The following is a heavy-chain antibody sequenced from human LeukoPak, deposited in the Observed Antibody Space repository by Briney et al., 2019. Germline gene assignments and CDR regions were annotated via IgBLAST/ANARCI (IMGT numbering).Heavy chain of an antibody. CDR2: INWKGGGT. J-gene: IGHJ6*02. CDR3: AKHMRATNTYSFFGLDV. D-gene: IGHD1-26*01. V-gene: IGHV3-9*01. Sequence: EPGRSLRLSCAATGFTFKDYGMHWVRQPPGKGLEWVSSINWKGGGTDSADSVKGRFTISRDNAKNSLYLQLSSLRPEDTDLYYCAKHMRATNTYSFFGLDVWGQGATVTVSS. CDR1: GFTFKDYG.